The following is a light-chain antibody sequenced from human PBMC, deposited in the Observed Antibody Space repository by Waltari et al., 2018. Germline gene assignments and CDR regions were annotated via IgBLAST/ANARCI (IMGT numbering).Light chain of an antibody. Sequence: QSALTQPASVSGTPGQSITISCTGTTSDVGSYDLVSWYQQHPGEAPKLLIFEVFKRARDISRRFSCSKSGSTASLTISGLQPEDEADYYCCSYAGRGTYVFGSGTKVTVL. CDR2: EVF. V-gene: IGLV2-23*02. CDR1: TSDVGSYDL. J-gene: IGLJ1*01. CDR3: CSYAGRGTYV.